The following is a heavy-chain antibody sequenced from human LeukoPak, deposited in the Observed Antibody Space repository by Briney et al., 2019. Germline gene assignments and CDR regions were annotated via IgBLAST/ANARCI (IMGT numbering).Heavy chain of an antibody. CDR3: ARDMTVPPYGYYYGMDV. D-gene: IGHD3-22*01. CDR2: IYYSGST. Sequence: SETLSLTCTVSGGSISSSSYYWGWIRQPPGKGLEWIGSIYYSGSTYYNPSLKSRVTISVDTSKNQFSLKLSSVTAADTAVYYCARDMTVPPYGYYYGMDVWGQGTTVTASS. CDR1: GGSISSSSYY. V-gene: IGHV4-39*07. J-gene: IGHJ6*02.